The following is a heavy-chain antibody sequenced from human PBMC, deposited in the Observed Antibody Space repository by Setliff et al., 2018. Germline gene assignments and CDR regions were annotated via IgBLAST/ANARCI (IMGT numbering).Heavy chain of an antibody. CDR3: ASPRRDDLDSPFDAFDI. J-gene: IGHJ3*02. CDR2: IYHKGRT. Sequence: SETLSLTCGVSGISISSGHYWGWIRQPPGKGLEWIATIYHKGRTYYNPSLDSRVTISLDTSKNHFSPRLSSVTAADTAVYYCASPRRDDLDSPFDAFDIWGQGTTVTVSS. D-gene: IGHD3-3*01. V-gene: IGHV4-38-2*01. CDR1: GISISSGHY.